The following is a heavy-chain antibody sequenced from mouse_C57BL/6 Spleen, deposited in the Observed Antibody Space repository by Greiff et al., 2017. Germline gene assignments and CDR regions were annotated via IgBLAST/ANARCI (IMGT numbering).Heavy chain of an antibody. CDR3: ARTYFGSSYDYFDV. CDR1: GYTFTSYW. Sequence: VQLQQPGAELVRPGSSVKLSCKASGYTFTSYWMHWVKQRPIQGLEWIGNIDPSDSETHYNQKFKDKATLTVDKSSSTAYMQLSSLTSEDSTVYYCARTYFGSSYDYFDVWGQGTTLTVSS. J-gene: IGHJ2*01. V-gene: IGHV1-52*01. CDR2: IDPSDSET. D-gene: IGHD1-1*01.